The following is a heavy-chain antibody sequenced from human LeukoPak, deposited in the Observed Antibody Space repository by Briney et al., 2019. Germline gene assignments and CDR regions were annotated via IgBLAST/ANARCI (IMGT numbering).Heavy chain of an antibody. V-gene: IGHV4-59*01. CDR3: ARGVGSSWYHFDY. J-gene: IGHJ4*02. D-gene: IGHD6-13*01. Sequence: SETLSLTCIVSGGSISSYYWSWIRQPPGKGLEWIGYIHYSGITKYNPSLKSRVTISVDMPKNQFSLKLSSVTAADTAVYYCARGVGSSWYHFDYWGQGTLVTVSS. CDR1: GGSISSYY. CDR2: IHYSGIT.